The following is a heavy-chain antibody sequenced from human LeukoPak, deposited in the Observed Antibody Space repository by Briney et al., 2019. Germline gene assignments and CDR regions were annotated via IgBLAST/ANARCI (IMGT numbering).Heavy chain of an antibody. D-gene: IGHD1-26*01. V-gene: IGHV3-43*02. Sequence: GGSLRLSCEASGFTFTSYAMHWVRQAPGKGLEWVSLISGDGVSTYYADSVKGRFTISRDNSKNSLYLQMNSLRTEDTALYYCAKDIGGRDYWGQGTLVTVSS. CDR2: ISGDGVST. CDR1: GFTFTSYA. CDR3: AKDIGGRDY. J-gene: IGHJ4*02.